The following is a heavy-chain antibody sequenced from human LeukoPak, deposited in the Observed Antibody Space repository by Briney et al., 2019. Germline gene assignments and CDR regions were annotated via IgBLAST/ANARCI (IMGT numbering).Heavy chain of an antibody. V-gene: IGHV3-21*01. Sequence: GGSLRLSCAASGFTFSSYSMNWVRQAPGKGLEWVSSISSSSSYIYYADSVKGRFTISRDNAKNSLYLQMNSLRAEDTAVYYCARDGEWELLEVGDFDYWGQGTLVTVSS. J-gene: IGHJ4*02. CDR3: ARDGEWELLEVGDFDY. CDR2: ISSSSSYI. D-gene: IGHD1-26*01. CDR1: GFTFSSYS.